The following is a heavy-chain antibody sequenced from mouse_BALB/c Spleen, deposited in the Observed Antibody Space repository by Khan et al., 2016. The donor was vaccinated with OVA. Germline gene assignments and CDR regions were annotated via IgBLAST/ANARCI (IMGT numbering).Heavy chain of an antibody. J-gene: IGHJ3*01. CDR3: ARGYDFFAY. D-gene: IGHD2-12*01. Sequence: VQLKQSGPDLVKPGASVKMSCKASGYSFTGYYMNWVKQSHGKSLECIERVNPNTGNTNYNQKFKGKAILIVDTSSSTAYMELRNLTSEDSAVYYCARGYDFFAYWGQGTLVTVSA. CDR1: GYSFTGYY. CDR2: VNPNTGNT. V-gene: IGHV1-26*01.